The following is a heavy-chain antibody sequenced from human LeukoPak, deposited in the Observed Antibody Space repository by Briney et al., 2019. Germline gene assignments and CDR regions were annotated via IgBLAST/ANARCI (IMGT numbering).Heavy chain of an antibody. CDR1: GFTFSDHY. V-gene: IGHV3-72*01. CDR2: IRKKVNTYTT. J-gene: IGHJ4*02. Sequence: GGSLRLFCAASGFTFSDHYMDWVRQAPGKGLEWVGHIRKKVNTYTTEYAASVKGRFTISRDDSKNSLYLQMNSLKTEDTAVYYCARDFGGLDYYFDYWGQGTLVTVSS. CDR3: ARDFGGLDYYFDY. D-gene: IGHD3-16*01.